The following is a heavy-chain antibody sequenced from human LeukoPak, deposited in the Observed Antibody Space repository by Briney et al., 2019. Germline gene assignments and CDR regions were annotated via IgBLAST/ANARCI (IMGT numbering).Heavy chain of an antibody. D-gene: IGHD4-17*01. CDR1: GFIVSNNF. CDR2: ISGSGGST. V-gene: IGHV3-23*01. CDR3: AKDYGDGGNY. J-gene: IGHJ4*02. Sequence: GGSLRLSCAASGFIVSNNFLSWVRQAPGKGLEWVSAISGSGGSTYYADSVKGRFTISRDNSKNTLYLQMNSLRAEDTAVYYCAKDYGDGGNYWGQGTLVTVSS.